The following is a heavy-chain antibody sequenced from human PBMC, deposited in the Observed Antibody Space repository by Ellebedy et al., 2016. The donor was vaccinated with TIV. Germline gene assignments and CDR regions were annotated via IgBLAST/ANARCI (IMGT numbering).Heavy chain of an antibody. Sequence: GESLKISCVASGFTFDSYAMHWVRQAPGKGLEWVAVISHDGSSQYYADSVKGRFTVSRDNSMTTVYLEMNSLRAEDTAVYYCARDLDKSSDWYGGAAYWGQGTLVTVSS. J-gene: IGHJ4*02. CDR1: GFTFDSYA. CDR3: ARDLDKSSDWYGGAAY. CDR2: ISHDGSSQ. D-gene: IGHD6-19*01. V-gene: IGHV3-30-3*01.